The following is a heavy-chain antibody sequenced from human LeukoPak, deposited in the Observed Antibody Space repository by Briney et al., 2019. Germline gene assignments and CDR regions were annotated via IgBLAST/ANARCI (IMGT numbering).Heavy chain of an antibody. J-gene: IGHJ4*02. V-gene: IGHV3-7*01. Sequence: GGSLRLSCAASGFTFTTYWMTWVRQAPGKGLEWVANINQDGSEKYYVDSVKGRFTISRDNAKNSLYLQMNSLRAEDTAVYYCARDGVVPAAISHYWGQGTLVTVSS. CDR2: INQDGSEK. CDR1: GFTFTTYW. CDR3: ARDGVVPAAISHY. D-gene: IGHD2-2*02.